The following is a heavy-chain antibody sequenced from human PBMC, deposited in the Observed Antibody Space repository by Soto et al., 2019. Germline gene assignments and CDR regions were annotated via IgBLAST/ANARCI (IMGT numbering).Heavy chain of an antibody. CDR2: IYYSGST. V-gene: IGHV4-59*01. CDR3: AREPIMITFGGVIVEKRLGFDY. D-gene: IGHD3-16*02. CDR1: GGSISSYY. Sequence: QVQLQESGPGLVKPSETLSLTCTVSGGSISSYYWSWIRQPPGKGLEWIGYIYYSGSTNYNPSLKSRVTISVDTSKNQFSLKLSSVTAADTAVYYCAREPIMITFGGVIVEKRLGFDYWGQGTLVTVSS. J-gene: IGHJ4*02.